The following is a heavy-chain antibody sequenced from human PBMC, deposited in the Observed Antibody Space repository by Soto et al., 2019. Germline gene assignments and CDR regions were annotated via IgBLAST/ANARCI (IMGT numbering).Heavy chain of an antibody. V-gene: IGHV2-5*02. CDR2: IYWADAK. CDR1: GFSLSTSGVG. J-gene: IGHJ4*02. Sequence: QITLKESGPTLVKPTQTLTLTCTFSGFSLSTSGVGVGWIRQPPGKALEWLAVIYWADAKPYSPSQKNRLTNTKDTAKIKVVLTTTNLNPMDTGTYYCARNGPEDWPLDYWGQGTLVTVSS. CDR3: ARNGPEDWPLDY. D-gene: IGHD3-9*01.